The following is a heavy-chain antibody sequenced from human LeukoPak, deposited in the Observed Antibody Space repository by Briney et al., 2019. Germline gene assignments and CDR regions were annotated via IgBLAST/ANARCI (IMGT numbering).Heavy chain of an antibody. Sequence: SETLSLTCAVYGGSFSGYYWSWIRQPPGKGLEWIGEINHSGSTNYNPSLKSRVTISVDTSKNQFSLKLSSVTAADTAVYYCARPYRNSPAAGTSFDYWGQGTLVTVSS. CDR2: INHSGST. CDR3: ARPYRNSPAAGTSFDY. J-gene: IGHJ4*02. D-gene: IGHD6-13*01. V-gene: IGHV4-34*01. CDR1: GGSFSGYY.